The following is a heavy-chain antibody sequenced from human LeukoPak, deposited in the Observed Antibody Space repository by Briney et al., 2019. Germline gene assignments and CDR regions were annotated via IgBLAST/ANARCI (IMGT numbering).Heavy chain of an antibody. CDR3: ATAYSGSYYESPKAHFDY. Sequence: ASVTVSCKVSGYTLTELSMHWVRQAPGKGLEWMGGFDPEDGETIYAQKFQGRVTMTEDTSTDTAYMELSSLRSEDTAVYYCATAYSGSYYESPKAHFDYWGQGTLVTVSS. CDR2: FDPEDGET. D-gene: IGHD1-26*01. CDR1: GYTLTELS. V-gene: IGHV1-24*01. J-gene: IGHJ4*02.